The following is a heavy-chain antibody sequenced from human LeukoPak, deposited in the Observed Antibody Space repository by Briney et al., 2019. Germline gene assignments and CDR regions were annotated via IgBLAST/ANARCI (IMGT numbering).Heavy chain of an antibody. D-gene: IGHD6-19*01. CDR3: ATAVAGPITFDY. CDR2: FEPEDGET. J-gene: IGHJ4*02. Sequence: GASVKVSCKVSGYTLTELSMHRVRQAPGKGLEWMGGFEPEDGETIYAQKFQGRVTMTEDTSTDTAYMELSSLRSEDTAVYYCATAVAGPITFDYWGQGTLVTVSS. CDR1: GYTLTELS. V-gene: IGHV1-24*01.